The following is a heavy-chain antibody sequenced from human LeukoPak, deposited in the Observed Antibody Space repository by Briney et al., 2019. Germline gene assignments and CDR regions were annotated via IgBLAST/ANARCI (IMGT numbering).Heavy chain of an antibody. D-gene: IGHD2/OR15-2a*01. V-gene: IGHV3-74*01. CDR1: GFTFNRYW. CDR3: ARGRGTIYMFDY. J-gene: IGHJ4*02. CDR2: INSDGSST. Sequence: PGGSLRLSCAASGFTFNRYWMHWVRQVPGKGLVWVSRINSDGSSTTYADSVKGRFTISRDNARNTLYLQMNSLRAEDTVVYYCARGRGTIYMFDYWGQGTLVTVSS.